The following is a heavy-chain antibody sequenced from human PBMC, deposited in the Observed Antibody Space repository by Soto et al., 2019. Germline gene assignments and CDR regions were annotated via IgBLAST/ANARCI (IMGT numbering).Heavy chain of an antibody. CDR3: AKVRNSSGWYYYYYVMDG. CDR1: GFTFSSYA. V-gene: IGHV3-23*01. CDR2: ISGSGGST. D-gene: IGHD6-19*01. Sequence: GGSLRLSCAASGFTFSSYAMSWVRQAPGKGLEWVSAISGSGGSTYYADSVKGRFTISRDNSKNTLYLQMNSLRAEDTAVYYCAKVRNSSGWYYYYYVMDGWGQGTTVTVSS. J-gene: IGHJ6*02.